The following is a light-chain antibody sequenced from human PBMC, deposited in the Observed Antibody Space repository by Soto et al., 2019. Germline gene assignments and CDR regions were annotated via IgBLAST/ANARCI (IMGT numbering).Light chain of an antibody. CDR1: SSNIGSNS. CDR2: SSN. CDR3: AAWDDGRNGVV. J-gene: IGLJ2*01. V-gene: IGLV1-44*01. Sequence: QSVLTQPPSASGTPGQRVTISCSGSSSNIGSNSVNWYQQLPGTAPKLLMYSSNQRPSGVPDRFSGSKSGTSASLAISGLQSEDEADYYCAAWDDGRNGVVFGGGTKVTVL.